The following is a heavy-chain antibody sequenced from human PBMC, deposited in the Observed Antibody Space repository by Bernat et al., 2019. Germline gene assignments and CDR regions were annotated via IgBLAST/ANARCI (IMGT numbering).Heavy chain of an antibody. J-gene: IGHJ4*02. CDR2: IIHSGST. D-gene: IGHD6-13*01. CDR3: ARDRDRIAAAGTLGFDY. Sequence: QVQLQQWGAGLFKPSETLSLTCAVYGGSFSGYYWSCIRPPPGKGLEWIGEIIHSGSTNYNPSLKSRVTIPVDTSGNQFSLRRRCVTAAYTAVYDCARDRDRIAAAGTLGFDYWGQGTLVTVSS. V-gene: IGHV4-34*12. CDR1: GGSFSGYY.